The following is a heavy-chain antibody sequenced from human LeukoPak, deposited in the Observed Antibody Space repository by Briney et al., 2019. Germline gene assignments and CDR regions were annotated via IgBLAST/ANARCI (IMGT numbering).Heavy chain of an antibody. CDR3: ARDFTMAGNAFDI. CDR1: GFTFSSYG. Sequence: PGRSLRLSCAASGFTFSSYGMHWVRQAPGKGPEWVAVIWYDGSNKYYADSVKGRFTISRDNSKNTLYLQMNSLRAEDTAVYYCARDFTMAGNAFDIWGQGTMVTVSS. V-gene: IGHV3-33*01. CDR2: IWYDGSNK. D-gene: IGHD6-19*01. J-gene: IGHJ3*02.